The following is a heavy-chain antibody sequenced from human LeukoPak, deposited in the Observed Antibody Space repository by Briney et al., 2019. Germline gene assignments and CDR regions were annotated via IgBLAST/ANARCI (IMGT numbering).Heavy chain of an antibody. CDR2: IYTSGST. J-gene: IGHJ4*02. V-gene: IGHV4-4*07. D-gene: IGHD5-18*01. CDR3: ARDRPYRGYSYGQIFDY. Sequence: SGTLSLTCTVSGGSISSYYWSWIRQPAGKGLEWIGRIYTSGSTNYNPSLKSRVTMSVDTSKNQFSLKLSSVTAADTAVYYCARDRPYRGYSYGQIFDYWGQGTLVTVSS. CDR1: GGSISSYY.